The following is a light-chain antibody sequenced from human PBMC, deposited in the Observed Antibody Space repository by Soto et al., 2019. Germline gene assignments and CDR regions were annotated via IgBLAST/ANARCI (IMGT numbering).Light chain of an antibody. V-gene: IGLV1-44*01. CDR2: SSN. Sequence: QSVLTQPPSASTTPGQKVTISCSGSNANIGNNKVNWYQQLPGTAPKLLIYSSNQRPSGVPDRFSCSKAGTSASLAISGLQSEDEANYYCATWDDSLHGYVFGAGTKLTVL. J-gene: IGLJ1*01. CDR3: ATWDDSLHGYV. CDR1: NANIGNNK.